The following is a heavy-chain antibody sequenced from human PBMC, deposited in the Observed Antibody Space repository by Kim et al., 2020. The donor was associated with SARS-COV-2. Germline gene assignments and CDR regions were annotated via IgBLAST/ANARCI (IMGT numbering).Heavy chain of an antibody. CDR3: ARDLIGSGYSYFDY. D-gene: IGHD3-22*01. Sequence: SETLSLTCTVSGGSISSGGYYWSWIRQHPGKGLEWIGYIYYSGSTYYNPSLKSRVTISVDTSKNQFSLKLSSVTAADTAVYYCARDLIGSGYSYFDYWGQGTLVTVSS. CDR1: GGSISSGGYY. CDR2: IYYSGST. J-gene: IGHJ4*02. V-gene: IGHV4-31*03.